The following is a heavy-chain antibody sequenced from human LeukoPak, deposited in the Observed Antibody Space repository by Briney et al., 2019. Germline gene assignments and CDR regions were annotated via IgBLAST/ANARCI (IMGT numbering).Heavy chain of an antibody. D-gene: IGHD6-13*01. CDR2: IKSKTDGGTT. V-gene: IGHV3-15*01. Sequence: GGSLRLSCAASGFTFSNAWMSWVRQAPGKGLEWVGRIKSKTDGGTTDYAAPVKGRFTISRDDSKNTLYLQMSSLKTEDTAVYYCTTDWSGYSSSWYDYWGQGTLVTVSS. J-gene: IGHJ4*02. CDR3: TTDWSGYSSSWYDY. CDR1: GFTFSNAW.